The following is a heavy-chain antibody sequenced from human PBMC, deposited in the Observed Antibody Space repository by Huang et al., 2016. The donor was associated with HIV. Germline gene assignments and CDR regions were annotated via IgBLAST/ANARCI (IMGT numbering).Heavy chain of an antibody. Sequence: QVQLVQSGSELKKPGPSVKVSCKSSGYTFTNYAMNWVRQAPGQGLEWMGWINTNTRTPTYTQGFTGRFVSSLDTSVSTAYLQISSLKAEDTAMYYCARGFSSGPNSDDWGQGTLVTVSS. J-gene: IGHJ4*02. CDR2: INTNTRTP. V-gene: IGHV7-4-1*02. CDR3: ARGFSSGPNSDD. D-gene: IGHD6-25*01. CDR1: GYTFTNYA.